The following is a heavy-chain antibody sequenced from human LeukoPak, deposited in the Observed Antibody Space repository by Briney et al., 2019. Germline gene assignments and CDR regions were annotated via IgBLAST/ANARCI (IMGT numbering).Heavy chain of an antibody. V-gene: IGHV3-30*18. CDR2: ISYDGSNK. CDR3: AKDLPEGAAAGIDY. Sequence: GGSLRLSCAAPGFTFSSYGMHWVRQAPGKGLEWVAGISYDGSNKYYADSVKGRFTISRDNSKNTLYLQMNSLRAEDTAVYYCAKDLPEGAAAGIDYWGQGTLVTVSS. J-gene: IGHJ4*02. CDR1: GFTFSSYG. D-gene: IGHD6-13*01.